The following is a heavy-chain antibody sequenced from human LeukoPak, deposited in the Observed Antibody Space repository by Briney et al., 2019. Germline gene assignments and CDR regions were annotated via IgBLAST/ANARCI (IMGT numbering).Heavy chain of an antibody. J-gene: IGHJ4*02. D-gene: IGHD3-22*01. CDR1: GFTFSSCG. CDR3: AKGELGTYYYDSSGYSY. V-gene: IGHV3-30*18. CDR2: ILYDGSNK. Sequence: GGSLRLSCAASGFTFSSCGMHWVRQAPGKGLEWVAVILYDGSNKYYADSVKGRFTISRVNSKNTLYLQMNSLRAEDPAVYYCAKGELGTYYYDSSGYSYWGQGTLVTVSS.